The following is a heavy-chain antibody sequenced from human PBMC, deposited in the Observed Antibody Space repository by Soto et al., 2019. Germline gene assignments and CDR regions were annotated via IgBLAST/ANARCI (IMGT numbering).Heavy chain of an antibody. V-gene: IGHV3-20*04. CDR2: INWNGGSI. D-gene: IGHD6-13*01. CDR1: GITFKEYG. CDR3: VRADFRAAVSLCYFAK. Sequence: EVRLVESGGGLVRPGGSLRLSCAVSGITFKEYGMSWVRQTPGKGLQWVAGINWNGGSIGYADSVKGRFTISRDNAKKSLYLQMSSLRAEDTALYYCVRADFRAAVSLCYFAKWGQGTQVTVSS. J-gene: IGHJ4*02.